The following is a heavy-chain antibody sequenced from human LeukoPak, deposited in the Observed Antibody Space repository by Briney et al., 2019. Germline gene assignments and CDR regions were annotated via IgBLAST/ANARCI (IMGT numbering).Heavy chain of an antibody. D-gene: IGHD6-13*01. Sequence: PGGALRLSCAASGFTFSSYSMNWVRQAPGNGLEWVSSISSSSSYIYYADSVKGRFTISRDNAKNSLYLQMNSLRAEDTAVYYCASAGYSSSWYSLYWGQGTLVTVSS. J-gene: IGHJ4*02. CDR1: GFTFSSYS. CDR2: ISSSSSYI. V-gene: IGHV3-21*01. CDR3: ASAGYSSSWYSLY.